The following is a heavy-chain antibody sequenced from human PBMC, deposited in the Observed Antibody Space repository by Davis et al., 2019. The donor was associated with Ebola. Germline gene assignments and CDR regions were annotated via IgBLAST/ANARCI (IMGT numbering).Heavy chain of an antibody. V-gene: IGHV1-69*13. CDR3: ASLSTVVTPGFDY. J-gene: IGHJ4*02. Sequence: AASVKVSCKASGGTFSSYAISWARQAPGQGLEWMGGIIPIFGTANYAQKFQGRVTITADESTSTAYMELSSLRSEDTAVYYCASLSTVVTPGFDYWGQGTLVTVSS. D-gene: IGHD4-23*01. CDR1: GGTFSSYA. CDR2: IIPIFGTA.